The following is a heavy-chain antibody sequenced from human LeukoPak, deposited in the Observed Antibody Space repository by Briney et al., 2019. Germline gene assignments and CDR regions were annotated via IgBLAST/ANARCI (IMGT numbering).Heavy chain of an antibody. J-gene: IGHJ4*02. CDR3: ARDRVPIPYYFDY. CDR2: INAGNGNT. V-gene: IGHV1-3*01. Sequence: ASAKVSCKASGYTFTSYAMHWVRQAPGQRLEWMGWINAGNGNTKYSQKFQGRVTITRDTSASTAYMELSSLRSEDTAVYYCARDRVPIPYYFDYWGQGTLVTVSS. CDR1: GYTFTSYA. D-gene: IGHD2-2*02.